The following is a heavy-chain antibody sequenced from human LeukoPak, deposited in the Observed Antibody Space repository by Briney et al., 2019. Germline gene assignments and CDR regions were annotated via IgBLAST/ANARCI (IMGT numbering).Heavy chain of an antibody. Sequence: GGSLRLSCAASGFTFSGYWMSWVRQAPGKGLEGVSVISGSGVNTYYADSVKGRFTISRDNSKNTLFRQMNSLRADDTAVYYCAKGSVPVVAMNAFEIWGQGTMVTVSS. CDR1: GFTFSGYW. J-gene: IGHJ3*02. D-gene: IGHD2-2*01. V-gene: IGHV3-23*01. CDR3: AKGSVPVVAMNAFEI. CDR2: ISGSGVNT.